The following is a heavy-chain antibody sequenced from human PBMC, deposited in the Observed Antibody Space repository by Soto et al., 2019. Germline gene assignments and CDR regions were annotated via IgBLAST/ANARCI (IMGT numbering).Heavy chain of an antibody. CDR3: ARKVNAYFDY. V-gene: IGHV6-1*01. CDR2: TYYRSKWYS. J-gene: IGHJ4*02. Sequence: SQTLSLTCAISGDSVSSNSAAWNWIRQSPSGGLEWLGRTYYRSKWYSVSAVSVKSRATTKPDTSKNQFSLQLNSLRAEDTAVYYCARKVNAYFDYWGQGALVPVSS. CDR1: GDSVSSNSAA.